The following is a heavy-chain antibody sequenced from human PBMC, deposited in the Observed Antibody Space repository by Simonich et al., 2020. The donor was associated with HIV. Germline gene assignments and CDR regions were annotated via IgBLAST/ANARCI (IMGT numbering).Heavy chain of an antibody. J-gene: IGHJ3*02. V-gene: IGHV4-4*07. CDR2: IYTSGST. D-gene: IGHD3-10*01. CDR1: GGSISSYY. Sequence: QVQLQESGPGLVKPSETLSLTCTVSGGSISSYYWSWIRQPAGKGLEWIGRIYTSGSTNYNPSLKSRVTISVDESKNQFSLKLSSVTAADTAVYYCARDRDFTIYAFDIWGQGTMVTVSS. CDR3: ARDRDFTIYAFDI.